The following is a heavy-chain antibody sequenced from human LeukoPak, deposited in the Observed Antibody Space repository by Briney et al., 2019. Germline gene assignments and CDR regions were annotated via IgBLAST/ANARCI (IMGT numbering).Heavy chain of an antibody. D-gene: IGHD3-22*01. V-gene: IGHV3-23*01. Sequence: GGSLRLSCAASGFTFSSYWMSWVRQAPGKGLEWVSAISGSGGSTYYADSVKGRFTISRDNSKNTVYLQMNSLRAEDTALYYCAKADRSGSYYFDYWGQGTLVTVSS. CDR2: ISGSGGST. CDR3: AKADRSGSYYFDY. CDR1: GFTFSSYW. J-gene: IGHJ4*02.